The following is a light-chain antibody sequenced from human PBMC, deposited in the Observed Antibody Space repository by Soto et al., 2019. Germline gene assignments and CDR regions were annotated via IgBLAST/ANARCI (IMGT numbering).Light chain of an antibody. CDR3: QQTNSFPLT. V-gene: IGKV1D-12*01. Sequence: DIKMTQSPSSVSASVGERVTITCRASQGITTWLAWYQQKPGEAPRLLIYAESSLLSGVPSRFSGSGTGTDFTLTISDLQPEDSATYYCQQTNSFPLTFGGGTKVEIK. CDR2: AES. J-gene: IGKJ4*01. CDR1: QGITTW.